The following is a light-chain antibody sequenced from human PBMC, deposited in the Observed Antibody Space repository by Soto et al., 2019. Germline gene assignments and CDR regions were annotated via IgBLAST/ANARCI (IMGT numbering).Light chain of an antibody. CDR3: HQRSNWFLT. CDR1: QSVDSN. CDR2: GAS. V-gene: IGKV3-15*01. J-gene: IGKJ5*01. Sequence: EILMKESPATLSVSPGERATLSCRASQSVDSNLAWYQQKPGQAPRLLIYGASTRATGISARFSGSGSGTDFTLTISSLEPEDFAVYYCHQRSNWFLTFGQGTRLEIK.